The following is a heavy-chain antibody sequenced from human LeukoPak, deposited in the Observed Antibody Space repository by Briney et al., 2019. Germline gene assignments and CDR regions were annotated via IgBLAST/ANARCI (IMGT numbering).Heavy chain of an antibody. CDR1: GYTFTSYG. V-gene: IGHV1-18*01. CDR2: ISAYNGNT. Sequence: ASVKVSCKASGYTFTSYGISWVRQAPGQGLEWMGWISAYNGNTNYAQKLQGRVTMTTDTSTSTAYMELRSLRSDDTAVYYCARGLSVYDILTGYYYYYGMDVWGKGTTVTVSS. D-gene: IGHD3-9*01. CDR3: ARGLSVYDILTGYYYYYGMDV. J-gene: IGHJ6*04.